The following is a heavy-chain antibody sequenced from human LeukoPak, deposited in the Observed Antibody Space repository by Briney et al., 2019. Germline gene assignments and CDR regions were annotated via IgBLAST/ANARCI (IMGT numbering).Heavy chain of an antibody. Sequence: PSETLSLTCTVSGGSISSSSYYWGWIRQPPGKGLEWIGSIYYSGSTYYNPSLKSRVTISVDTSKNQFSLKLSSVTAADTAVYYCAREDHVEMATQGDFDYWGQGTLVTVSS. CDR1: GGSISSSSYY. D-gene: IGHD5-24*01. V-gene: IGHV4-39*07. CDR2: IYYSGST. CDR3: AREDHVEMATQGDFDY. J-gene: IGHJ4*02.